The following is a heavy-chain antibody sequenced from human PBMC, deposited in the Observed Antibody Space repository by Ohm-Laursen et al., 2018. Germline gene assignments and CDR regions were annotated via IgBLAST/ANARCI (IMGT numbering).Heavy chain of an antibody. CDR1: GYTFTSYY. CDR2: INPSGGST. J-gene: IGHJ5*02. D-gene: IGHD7-27*01. V-gene: IGHV1-46*01. CDR3: ARTGDWANWFDP. Sequence: ASVKASCKASGYTFTSYYMHWVRQAPGQGLDWMGVINPSGGSTTYAQKFQGRVTMTRDTSTSTVYMEMSSLRSEDTAVYYCARTGDWANWFDPWGQGTLVTVSS.